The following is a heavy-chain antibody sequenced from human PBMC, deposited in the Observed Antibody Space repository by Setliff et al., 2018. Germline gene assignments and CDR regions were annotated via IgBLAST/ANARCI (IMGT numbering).Heavy chain of an antibody. Sequence: GESLKISCKDSASTFSNYWIVWVRQMPGKGLEWMGMIYPDDSDTKYHPSFQGQVTISADKSISTAYLQWSSLKASDTAIYYCARTTGYRLEGDFDYWGQGTLVTVSS. CDR2: IYPDDSDT. CDR3: ARTTGYRLEGDFDY. CDR1: ASTFSNYW. D-gene: IGHD3-16*01. V-gene: IGHV5-51*01. J-gene: IGHJ4*02.